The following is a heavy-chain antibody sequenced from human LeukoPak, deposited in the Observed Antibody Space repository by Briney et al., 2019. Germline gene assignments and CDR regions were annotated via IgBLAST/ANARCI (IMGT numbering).Heavy chain of an antibody. CDR3: ARHLAGFGELVFDY. CDR1: GCGSTSCC. CDR2: IYPGDSDT. D-gene: IGHD3-10*01. V-gene: IGHV5-51*01. J-gene: IGHJ4*02. Sequence: FSRAAGCGSTSCCICWGRRLPGKGVVGWVVIYPGDSDTRYSPSFQGQVTIPADKSISTAYLQWSSLKASDTAMYYCARHLAGFGELVFDYWGQGTLVTVSS.